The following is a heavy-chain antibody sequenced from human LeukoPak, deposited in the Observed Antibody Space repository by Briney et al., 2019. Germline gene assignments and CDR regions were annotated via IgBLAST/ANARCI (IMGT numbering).Heavy chain of an antibody. D-gene: IGHD6-19*01. CDR3: TTGTRYFQDTSDLYFDL. V-gene: IGHV3-15*01. Sequence: SLRLSCAASGFTFTNTWMNWVRQAPGKGLEWLGRIKTEAEGGTIDYAAPVKGRFTISRDDSKKMLYLQMNSLKTEDTAVFYCTTGTRYFQDTSDLYFDLWGRGTLVTVPS. CDR1: GFTFTNTW. J-gene: IGHJ2*01. CDR2: IKTEAEGGTI.